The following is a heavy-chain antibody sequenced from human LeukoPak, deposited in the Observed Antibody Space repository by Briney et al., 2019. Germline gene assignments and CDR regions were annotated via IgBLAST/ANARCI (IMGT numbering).Heavy chain of an antibody. J-gene: IGHJ4*02. CDR3: ARDHVYGGADY. CDR1: GFTFSNYE. D-gene: IGHD5/OR15-5a*01. CDR2: ISSSGRRK. V-gene: IGHV3-48*03. Sequence: PGGSLRLSCAASGFTFSNYEMNWVRQAPGKGLEWLSHISSSGRRKQYADSVKGRFTISRDNSKSSLFLQMNSLRTEDTALYYCARDHVYGGADYWGQGTLVTVSS.